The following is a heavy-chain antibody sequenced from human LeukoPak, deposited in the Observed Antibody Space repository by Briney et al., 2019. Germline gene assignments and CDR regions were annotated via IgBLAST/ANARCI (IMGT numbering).Heavy chain of an antibody. CDR2: IYSGGAT. CDR1: GLTFNSNY. Sequence: PGGSLRLSCVASGLTFNSNYMSWVRQAPGKGLEWVSAIYSGGATYYADSVKGRFTVSRDNSKNTLYLQMNSLRAEDTAVYYCAKGSVAVALFDYWGQGTLVTVSS. D-gene: IGHD6-19*01. CDR3: AKGSVAVALFDY. V-gene: IGHV3-53*01. J-gene: IGHJ4*02.